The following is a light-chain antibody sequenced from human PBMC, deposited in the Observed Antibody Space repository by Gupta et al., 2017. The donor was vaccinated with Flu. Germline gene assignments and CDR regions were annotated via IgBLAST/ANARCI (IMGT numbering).Light chain of an antibody. CDR3: QQDDSTPQT. J-gene: IGKJ1*01. V-gene: IGKV4-1*01. Sequence: DIVMTHPPASLAASLGGRPTINCKSSQTVLYSSDNKNYLAWYQQKPGQPPKLLIYWASTRESGVPDRVSGSGSGTDFTLTISSLQAEDVAVYYCQQDDSTPQTFGQGTKVEIK. CDR2: WAS. CDR1: QTVLYSSDNKNY.